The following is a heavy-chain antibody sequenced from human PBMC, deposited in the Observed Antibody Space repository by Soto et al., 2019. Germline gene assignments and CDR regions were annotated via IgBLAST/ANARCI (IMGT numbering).Heavy chain of an antibody. V-gene: IGHV3-7*01. CDR3: AGDDGLGWLPFDC. CDR1: GFTFSSYW. CDR2: MNQDGSEK. D-gene: IGHD2-21*01. Sequence: EVQLVESGGGLVQPGGSLRLSCAASGFTFSSYWMSWVRQAPGKGLEWVANMNQDGSEKYYVDSVKGRFPTSRDNAKTLLYLPMNSLRGEDPAVDLCAGDDGLGWLPFDCRGRGNPVPVSS. J-gene: IGHJ4*02.